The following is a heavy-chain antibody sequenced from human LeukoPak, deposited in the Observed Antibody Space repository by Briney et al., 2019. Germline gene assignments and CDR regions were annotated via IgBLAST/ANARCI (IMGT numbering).Heavy chain of an antibody. J-gene: IGHJ4*02. CDR2: SKNKANNKAHTYTT. CDR1: GLTFGDHD. CDR3: AVWLEGVCY. Sequence: QPGGSLRLSCAASGLTFGDHDMDWVRQAPGKGLEWVGRSKNKANNKAHTYTTEYAASVKGRFTISRDDSHNSLYLQMNSVKTEDTAVYYCAVWLEGVCYWGQGTLVTVSS. V-gene: IGHV3-72*01. D-gene: IGHD3-9*01.